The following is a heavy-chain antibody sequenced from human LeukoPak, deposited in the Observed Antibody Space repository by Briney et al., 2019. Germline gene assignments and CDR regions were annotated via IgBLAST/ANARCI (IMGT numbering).Heavy chain of an antibody. CDR3: AKPISGGLAVTADWFHP. D-gene: IGHD6-19*01. Sequence: GGSLRLSCAASGFAFSFYAMSLLRQPPGKGLEWVSTINANSGTTSYAASVRGRFTISRDNSKNTLYLQVNTLRADDTATYYCAKPISGGLAVTADWFHPWGQGTLVVVSS. V-gene: IGHV3-23*01. J-gene: IGHJ5*01. CDR1: GFAFSFYA. CDR2: INANSGTT.